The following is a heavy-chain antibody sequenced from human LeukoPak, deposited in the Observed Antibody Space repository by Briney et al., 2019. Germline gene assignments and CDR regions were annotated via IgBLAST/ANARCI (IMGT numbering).Heavy chain of an antibody. CDR1: VYTFTNYG. V-gene: IGHV1-18*01. Sequence: ASVKVSCKSSVYTFTNYGISWVRQPPGLGLEWMGWVSAYNGNTNNAQKVQGRVTMTTDTSTSTAYMDLRSLRFDDTAVYYCARDQSVRLLQTSSTYFKHVFAIWGQGSMVTVSS. CDR2: VSAYNGNT. CDR3: ARDQSVRLLQTSSTYFKHVFAI. J-gene: IGHJ3*02. D-gene: IGHD6-13*01.